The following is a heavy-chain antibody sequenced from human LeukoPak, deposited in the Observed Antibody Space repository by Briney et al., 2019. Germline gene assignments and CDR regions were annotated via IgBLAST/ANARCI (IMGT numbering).Heavy chain of an antibody. J-gene: IGHJ6*03. CDR2: IYYSGST. CDR3: ARDPGSGGTYYMDV. CDR1: GGSISSYY. Sequence: SETLSLTCTVSGGSISSYYWSWIRQPPGKGLEWIGYIYYSGSTNYNPSLKSRVTISVDTSKNQFSLKLSSVTAADTAVYYCARDPGSGGTYYMDVWGKGTTVTVSS. D-gene: IGHD3-10*01. V-gene: IGHV4-59*01.